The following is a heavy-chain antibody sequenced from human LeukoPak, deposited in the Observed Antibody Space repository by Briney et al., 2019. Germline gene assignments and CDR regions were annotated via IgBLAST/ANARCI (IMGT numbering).Heavy chain of an antibody. D-gene: IGHD5-12*01. CDR1: GYTFTGYY. V-gene: IGHV1-2*02. Sequence: ASVKVSCKASGYTFTGYYMHWVRQAPGQGLEWMGWINPNSGGTNYAQKFQGRVTMTRDTSISTAHMELSRLRSDDTAVYYCARDLVDIVATTYIAFDYWGQGTLVTVSS. CDR2: INPNSGGT. CDR3: ARDLVDIVATTYIAFDY. J-gene: IGHJ4*02.